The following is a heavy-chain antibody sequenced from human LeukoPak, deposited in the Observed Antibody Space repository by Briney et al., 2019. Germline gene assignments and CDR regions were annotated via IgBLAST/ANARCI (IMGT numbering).Heavy chain of an antibody. Sequence: SETLSLACAVYGGSFSGYYWCWIRQPPEKGLEWIGEINHSGSTNYNPSLKSRVTISVDTSKNQFSLKLSSVTAADTAVYYCARGGRYYVWGSYRSWFDPWGQGTLVTVSS. CDR1: GGSFSGYY. D-gene: IGHD3-16*02. J-gene: IGHJ5*02. V-gene: IGHV4-34*01. CDR3: ARGGRYYVWGSYRSWFDP. CDR2: INHSGST.